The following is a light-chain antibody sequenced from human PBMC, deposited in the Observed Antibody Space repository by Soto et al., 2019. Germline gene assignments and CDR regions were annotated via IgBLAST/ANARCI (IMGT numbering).Light chain of an antibody. CDR1: QSLISS. J-gene: IGKJ4*01. CDR3: QHYNNWLGT. CDR2: CAS. V-gene: IGKV3-15*01. Sequence: EIVVTQSPALVSVSPGERVTLSCRASQSLISSFAWYQQNRRNPPSLLIYCASTMATGIPPRFSASGSGTQFFLNISSLQSQASAIYYCQHYNNWLGTVGGGTTV.